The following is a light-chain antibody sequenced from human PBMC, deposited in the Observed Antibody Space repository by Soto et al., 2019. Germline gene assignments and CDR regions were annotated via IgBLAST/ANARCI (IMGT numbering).Light chain of an antibody. Sequence: QSVLTQPPSVSGAPGQRVTISCTGSSSNIGAGYDVHWYQQLPGTAPKLLIYGNSNRPSGVPDRFSGSKSGTSASLAITGLQAGDEADYYCQSYDSSLSVYVFGTGTKVTV. CDR3: QSYDSSLSVYV. V-gene: IGLV1-40*01. CDR2: GNS. CDR1: SSNIGAGYD. J-gene: IGLJ1*01.